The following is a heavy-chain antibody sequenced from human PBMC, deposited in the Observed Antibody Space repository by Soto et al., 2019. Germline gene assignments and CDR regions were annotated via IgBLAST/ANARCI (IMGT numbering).Heavy chain of an antibody. CDR1: GYSFTDYY. J-gene: IGHJ5*02. CDR3: ARVGPTGWFDP. V-gene: IGHV1-2*02. CDR2: INTKTAGT. Sequence: ASVKGSCKASGYSFTDYYIHWLRQAPGQGLDWMGWINTKTAGTDYAETFQGRVTMTRDTSINTAYMILGTLTSDDTGVYYCARVGPTGWFDPWGQGTLVTVSS.